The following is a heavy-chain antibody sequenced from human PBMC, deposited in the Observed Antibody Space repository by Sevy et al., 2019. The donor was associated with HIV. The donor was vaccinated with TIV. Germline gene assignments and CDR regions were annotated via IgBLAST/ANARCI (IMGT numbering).Heavy chain of an antibody. Sequence: GGSLRLSCAASGFTFSSYWMSWVRQAPGKGLEWVANIKHDGSEKYYVDSVKGRFTISRDNAKNSLYLQMNSLRAEDTAVYYCARDLGEWEPSGYWVQGTLVTVSS. CDR3: ARDLGEWEPSGY. D-gene: IGHD1-26*01. CDR1: GFTFSSYW. V-gene: IGHV3-7*01. CDR2: IKHDGSEK. J-gene: IGHJ4*02.